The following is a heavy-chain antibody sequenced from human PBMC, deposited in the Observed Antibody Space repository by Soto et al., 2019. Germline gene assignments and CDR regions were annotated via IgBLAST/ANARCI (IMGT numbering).Heavy chain of an antibody. J-gene: IGHJ6*03. CDR2: MNTNRGNT. CDR1: GYTFTSYD. Sequence: ASVKDSCRASGYTFTSYDINWVRQATGQGHERMGWMNTNRGNTGYAQKFQGRDTMTRNTSISTAYMELSSLRSEDTAVYYCASDYSCSSSTPGGLHYYCSMDVWGKATTVTVSS. V-gene: IGHV1-8*01. CDR3: ASDYSCSSSTPGGLHYYCSMDV. D-gene: IGHD6-6*01.